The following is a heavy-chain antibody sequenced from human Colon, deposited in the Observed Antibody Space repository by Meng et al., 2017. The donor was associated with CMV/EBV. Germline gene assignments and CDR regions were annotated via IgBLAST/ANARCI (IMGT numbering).Heavy chain of an antibody. CDR2: ISHDGTKR. Sequence: GESLKISCAASGFTFSAYPIHWVRQAPGKGLEWVAIISHDGTKRYYAQSVTGRFTISRDNSQNTVTVQMNSLRGDDTAVYYCARGSNSSFDPWGQGTWVTVSS. D-gene: IGHD4-11*01. V-gene: IGHV3-30*04. CDR1: GFTFSAYP. J-gene: IGHJ5*02. CDR3: ARGSNSSFDP.